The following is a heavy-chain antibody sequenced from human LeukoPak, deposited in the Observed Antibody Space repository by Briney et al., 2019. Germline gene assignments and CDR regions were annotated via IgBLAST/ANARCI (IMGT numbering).Heavy chain of an antibody. D-gene: IGHD5-18*01. Sequence: PGGSLRLSCAASGFTFSGYSMHWVRQAPDKGLEWVAAIWYDGNNKYYADSVKGRFTISRDNSKNTLYLQMNSLRVEDTAVYYCAKDWGYTTMVSYYFDYWGQGALVTVSS. CDR3: AKDWGYTTMVSYYFDY. J-gene: IGHJ4*02. CDR2: IWYDGNNK. CDR1: GFTFSGYS. V-gene: IGHV3-33*06.